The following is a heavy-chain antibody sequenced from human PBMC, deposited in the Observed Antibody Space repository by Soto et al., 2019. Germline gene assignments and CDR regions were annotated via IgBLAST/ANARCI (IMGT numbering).Heavy chain of an antibody. D-gene: IGHD1-1*01. CDR3: AKDRPEGTENY. V-gene: IGHV3-23*01. Sequence: GGSLRLSCAASGFTFISYAMSWVRQAPWKGLEWVSAISGSGGSTYYAGSVKGRFTISRDNSKNTLYLQMNSLRAEDTAVYYCAKDRPEGTENYWGQGTLVTVSS. J-gene: IGHJ4*02. CDR1: GFTFISYA. CDR2: ISGSGGST.